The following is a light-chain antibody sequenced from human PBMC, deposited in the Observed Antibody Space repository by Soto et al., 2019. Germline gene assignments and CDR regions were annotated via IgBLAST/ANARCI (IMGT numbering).Light chain of an antibody. CDR1: QSIRTY. V-gene: IGKV1-39*01. Sequence: DFQMTQSPSSLSASIGDRVTITCRASQSIRTYLNWYQQKPGKAPQLLIYAASRLQSGVPSRFSGSGSGTDFTLTISSLQPEDFATFYCQQSYSTMATFGQGTKVDI. CDR3: QQSYSTMAT. CDR2: AAS. J-gene: IGKJ1*01.